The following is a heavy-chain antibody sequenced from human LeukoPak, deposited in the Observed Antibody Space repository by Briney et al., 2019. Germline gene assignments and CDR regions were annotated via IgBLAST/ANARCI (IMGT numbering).Heavy chain of an antibody. D-gene: IGHD2-2*01. CDR3: ARGKDIVVVDAFDI. Sequence: SETLSLTCAVSGGSISGHYWSWIRQPPGKGLEWIGYIYYSGKTYYSPSLHSRVTISVDTSKNQFSLKLSSVTAADTAVYYCARGKDIVVVDAFDIWGQGTMVTVSS. J-gene: IGHJ3*02. V-gene: IGHV4-59*11. CDR1: GGSISGHY. CDR2: IYYSGKT.